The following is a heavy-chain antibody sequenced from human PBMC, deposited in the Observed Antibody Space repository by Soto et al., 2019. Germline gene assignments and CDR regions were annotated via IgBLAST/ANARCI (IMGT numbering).Heavy chain of an antibody. D-gene: IGHD4-17*01. J-gene: IGHJ4*02. CDR1: GYTFTEYY. CDR3: ARKPYGAYYYYIDY. CDR2: INPNSGGT. V-gene: IGHV1-2*02. Sequence: GASVKVSWTASGYTFTEYYMHWVRQAPGQGHEWMGWINPNSGGTNYAQKFQGRVTMTRDTSISTAYMELSRLRSDDTAVYYCARKPYGAYYYYIDYWGQGTLSTVS.